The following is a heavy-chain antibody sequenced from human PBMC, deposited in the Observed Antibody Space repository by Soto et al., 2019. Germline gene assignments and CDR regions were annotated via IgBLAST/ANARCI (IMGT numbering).Heavy chain of an antibody. CDR1: RYTFTDYY. J-gene: IGHJ4*02. V-gene: IGHV1-2*02. Sequence: QVQLVQSGAEVKNPGASVKVSCKASRYTFTDYYMHWLRQAPGQVLEWLGFINSGGKRHAQKFQGRVTMTRDTSISTAYMERSGLTSDDTAVYYCARPAYCGGDCYYYFDDWGQGTLVTVSS. D-gene: IGHD2-21*02. CDR3: ARPAYCGGDCYYYFDD. CDR2: INSGGK.